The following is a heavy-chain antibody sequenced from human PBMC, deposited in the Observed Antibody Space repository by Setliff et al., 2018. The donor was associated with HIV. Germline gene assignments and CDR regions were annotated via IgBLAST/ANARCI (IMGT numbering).Heavy chain of an antibody. V-gene: IGHV3-66*02. D-gene: IGHD5-18*01. CDR3: AKGGYGGAYYVAGY. CDR1: GLIFSSYE. CDR2: MYKGGKT. J-gene: IGHJ4*02. Sequence: GGSLRLSCAASGLIFSSYEMNWVRQAPGKGLEWVTVMYKGGKTYYADFVKGRFTIARDDSKNAVSLQMTNLGTGDTATYYCAKGGYGGAYYVAGYWGQGTLVTVSS.